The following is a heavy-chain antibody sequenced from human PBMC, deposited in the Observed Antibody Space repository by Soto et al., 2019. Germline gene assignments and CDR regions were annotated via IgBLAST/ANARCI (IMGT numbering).Heavy chain of an antibody. CDR1: GYSFTSYW. CDR2: IDPSDSYT. J-gene: IGHJ6*02. Sequence: GESLKISCKGSGYSFTSYWISWVRQMPGKGLEWMGRIDPSDSYTNYSPSFQGHVTISADKSISTAYLQWSSLKASDTAMHYCARHEAITGYPFHYGMDVWGQGTTVTVSS. D-gene: IGHD3-9*01. CDR3: ARHEAITGYPFHYGMDV. V-gene: IGHV5-10-1*01.